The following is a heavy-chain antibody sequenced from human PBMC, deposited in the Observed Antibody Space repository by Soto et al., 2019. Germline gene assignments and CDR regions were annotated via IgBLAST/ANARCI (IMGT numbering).Heavy chain of an antibody. D-gene: IGHD6-19*01. CDR1: GGSISSSSYY. Sequence: QLQLQESGPGLVKPSETLSLTCTVSGGSISSSSYYWGWIRQPPGKGLEWIGSIYYSGSTYYNPSLKSRVPISVDTSKNQFSLKLSSVTAADTAVYYCASPIAVAGTDYYYGMDVWGQGTTVTVSS. CDR3: ASPIAVAGTDYYYGMDV. J-gene: IGHJ6*02. CDR2: IYYSGST. V-gene: IGHV4-39*01.